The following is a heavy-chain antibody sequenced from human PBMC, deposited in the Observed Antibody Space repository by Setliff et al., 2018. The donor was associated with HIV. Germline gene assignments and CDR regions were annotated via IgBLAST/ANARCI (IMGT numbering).Heavy chain of an antibody. V-gene: IGHV1-46*01. CDR1: GYKFTSYY. CDR2: INPSIVST. CDR3: ARDRVVVVPAAHQRHYYYYMDV. D-gene: IGHD2-2*01. J-gene: IGHJ6*03. Sequence: ASVKVSCKASGYKFTSYYIHWVRQAPGQGLEWMGIINPSIVSTTYAEKFQGRVAMTRDTSISTAYMELSRLRSDDTAVYYCARDRVVVVPAAHQRHYYYYMDVWGKGTTVTVSS.